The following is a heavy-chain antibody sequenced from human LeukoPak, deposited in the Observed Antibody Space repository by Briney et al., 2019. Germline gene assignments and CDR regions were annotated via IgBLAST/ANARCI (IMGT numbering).Heavy chain of an antibody. CDR1: GGTFSSYA. J-gene: IGHJ4*02. V-gene: IGHV1-69*05. CDR2: IIPIFGTA. CDR3: ARGPAMVRGVIITMLDY. D-gene: IGHD3-10*01. Sequence: SVKVSCKASGGTFSSYAISWVRQAPGQGLEWMGGIIPIFGTANYAQKFQGRVTNTTDESTSTAYMELSSLRSEDTAVYYCARGPAMVRGVIITMLDYWGQGTLVTVSS.